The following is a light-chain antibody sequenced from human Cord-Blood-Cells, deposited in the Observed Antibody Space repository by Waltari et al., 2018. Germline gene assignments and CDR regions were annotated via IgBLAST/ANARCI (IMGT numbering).Light chain of an antibody. J-gene: IGLJ2*01. V-gene: IGLV2-14*04. CDR1: SSDVGGYNY. CDR3: SSYTSSSTVV. Sequence: CTGTSSDVGGYNYVSWYQQHPGKAPKLMIYDVSNRPSGVSNRFSGSKSGNTASLTISGLQTEDEADYYCSSYTSSSTVVFGGGTKLTVL. CDR2: DVS.